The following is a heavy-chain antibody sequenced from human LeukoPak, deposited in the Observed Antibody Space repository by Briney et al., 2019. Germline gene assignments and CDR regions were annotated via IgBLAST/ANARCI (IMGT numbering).Heavy chain of an antibody. CDR3: ARADLVGAHTNPYFDY. J-gene: IGHJ4*02. Sequence: SETLSLTCTVSGGSISSGSYYWSWIRQPAGKGLEWIGRIYTSGSTNYNPSLKSRVTISVDTSKNQFSLKLSSVTAADTAVYYCARADLVGAHTNPYFDYWGQGTLVTVSS. CDR2: IYTSGST. V-gene: IGHV4-61*02. CDR1: GGSISSGSYY. D-gene: IGHD1-26*01.